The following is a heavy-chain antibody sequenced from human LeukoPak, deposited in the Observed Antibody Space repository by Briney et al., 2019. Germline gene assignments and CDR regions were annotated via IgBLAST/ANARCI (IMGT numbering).Heavy chain of an antibody. J-gene: IGHJ4*02. D-gene: IGHD6-13*01. V-gene: IGHV3-48*01. CDR3: ARDLGSSWYLY. CDR1: GFTFSSYS. Sequence: PGGSLRLSCAASGFTFSSYSMNWVRQAPGKGLEWVSYISSSSTIYYADSVKGRFTISRDNAKNSLYLQMNSLRAEDTAVYYCARDLGSSWYLYWGQGTLVTVSS. CDR2: ISSSSTI.